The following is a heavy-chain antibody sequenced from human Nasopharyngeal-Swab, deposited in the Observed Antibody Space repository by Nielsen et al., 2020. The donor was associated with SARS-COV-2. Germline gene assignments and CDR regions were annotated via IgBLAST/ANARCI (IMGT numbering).Heavy chain of an antibody. V-gene: IGHV7-4-1*02. CDR1: GCTFTSYA. CDR3: ARDLSPQYCSSTSCYAGYYYYYYMDV. J-gene: IGHJ6*03. D-gene: IGHD2-2*01. Sequence: ASVKVSCKASGCTFTSYAMNWVRQAPGQGLEWMGWINTNTGNPTYAQGFTGRFVFSLNTSVSTAYLQISSLKAEDTAVYYCARDLSPQYCSSTSCYAGYYYYYYMDVWGKGTTVTVSS. CDR2: INTNTGNP.